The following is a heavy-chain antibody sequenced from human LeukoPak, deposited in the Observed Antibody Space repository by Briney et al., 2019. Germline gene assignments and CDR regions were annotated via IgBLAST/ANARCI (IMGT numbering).Heavy chain of an antibody. CDR2: IIPIFGTA. Sequence: ASVKVSCKASGGTFSSYAISWVRQAPGQGLEWMGGIIPIFGTANYAQKLQGRVTMTTDTSTSTAYMELRNLRSEDTAVYYCARVGVSCSGGSCYSDHFDYWGQGTLVTVSS. CDR1: GGTFSSYA. CDR3: ARVGVSCSGGSCYSDHFDY. D-gene: IGHD2-15*01. J-gene: IGHJ4*02. V-gene: IGHV1-69*05.